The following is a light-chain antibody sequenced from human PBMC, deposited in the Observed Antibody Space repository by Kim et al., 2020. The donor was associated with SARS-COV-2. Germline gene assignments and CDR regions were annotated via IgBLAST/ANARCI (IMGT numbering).Light chain of an antibody. J-gene: IGKJ5*01. V-gene: IGKV1D-13*01. CDR1: HAISSA. CDR3: QQFSNYPIT. Sequence: GDRVIITGRTSHAISSAFAWYQQKPGKPPRLLIYDASILESGVPSRFSGSGSGTDFSLTISSLQPEDFATYYCQQFSNYPITFGQGTRLEIK. CDR2: DAS.